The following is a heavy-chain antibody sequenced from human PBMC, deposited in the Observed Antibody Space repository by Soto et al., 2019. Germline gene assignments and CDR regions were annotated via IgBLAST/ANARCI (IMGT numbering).Heavy chain of an antibody. J-gene: IGHJ6*02. V-gene: IGHV6-1*01. CDR3: ARCEGDSDWYYYGMDV. CDR2: TYYRSRWYS. CDR1: GDTVSSNSVA. Sequence: SQTLSLTCVGSGDTVSSNSVAWNWVRQSPSRGLEWLGRTYYRSRWYSDYAVSVRSRIDINADTSKNQVYMQLNSVTPEDTAVYYCARCEGDSDWYYYGMDVWGQGTTVTVSS. D-gene: IGHD3-16*01.